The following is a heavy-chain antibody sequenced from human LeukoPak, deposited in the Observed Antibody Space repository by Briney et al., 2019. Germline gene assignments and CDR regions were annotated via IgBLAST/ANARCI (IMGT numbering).Heavy chain of an antibody. CDR3: TRNGGGLGY. CDR2: IRSTGAGGNT. V-gene: IGHV3-23*01. Sequence: GGSLRLSCAASGFTFSNYDMIWVRQAPGRGLEWVSSIRSTGAGGNTYSADSVTGRFTTSRDDSKSTLFLQRDSLTAVDMAVYYCTRNGGGLGYWGQGALVTASS. D-gene: IGHD3-16*01. CDR1: GFTFSNYD. J-gene: IGHJ4*02.